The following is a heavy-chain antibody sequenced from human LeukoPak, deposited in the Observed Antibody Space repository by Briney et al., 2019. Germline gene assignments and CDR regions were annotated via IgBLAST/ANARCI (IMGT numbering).Heavy chain of an antibody. CDR1: GYTFTSYG. CDR3: ARDSIEPYCSGGSCYSDFQH. V-gene: IGHV1-18*01. D-gene: IGHD2-15*01. CDR2: ISAYNGNT. Sequence: ASVKVSCKASGYTFTSYGISWVRQAPGQGLEWMGWISAYNGNTNYAQKLQGRVTMTTDTSTSTTYMELRSLRSDDTAVYYCARDSIEPYCSGGSCYSDFQHWGQGTLVTVSS. J-gene: IGHJ1*01.